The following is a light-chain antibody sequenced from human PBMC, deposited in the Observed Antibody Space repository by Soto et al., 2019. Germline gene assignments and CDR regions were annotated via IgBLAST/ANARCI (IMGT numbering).Light chain of an antibody. CDR2: GNT. V-gene: IGLV1-40*01. Sequence: QSVLTQPPSVSGAPGQTVAISCTGTSSNIGPGFDVHWYQQVPGTAPKLVLYGNTLRPSGVPDRFSGSRSGSSASLVITGLRAEDEADYYCQSYDSRLTGSVFGTGTQLTVL. CDR3: QSYDSRLTGSV. J-gene: IGLJ1*01. CDR1: SSNIGPGFD.